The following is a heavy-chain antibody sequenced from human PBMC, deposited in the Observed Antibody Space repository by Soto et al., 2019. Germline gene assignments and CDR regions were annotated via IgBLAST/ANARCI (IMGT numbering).Heavy chain of an antibody. CDR2: IWYDGTNE. CDR3: ARDRESYSSSWSYFQH. J-gene: IGHJ1*01. CDR1: GFTFSNYG. D-gene: IGHD6-13*01. V-gene: IGHV3-33*01. Sequence: QVQLVESGGGVVQPGRSLRLSCAASGFTFSNYGMHWVRQAPGKGLEWVAVIWYDGTNEYYADSVKGRFTISRDNSKNTLYLQMNSLRAEDTAVYYCARDRESYSSSWSYFQHWGQGTLVTVSS.